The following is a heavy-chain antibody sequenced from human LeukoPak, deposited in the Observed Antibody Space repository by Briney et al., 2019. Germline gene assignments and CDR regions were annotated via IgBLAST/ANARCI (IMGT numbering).Heavy chain of an antibody. CDR1: GYSFTSYW. CDR3: ARSDLDY. V-gene: IGHV1-18*04. J-gene: IGHJ4*02. Sequence: GESLKISCKGSGYSFTSYWIGWVRQAPGQGLEWMGWISAYNGNTNYAQKLQGRVTMTTDTSTSTAYMELRSLRSDDTAVYYCARSDLDYWGQGTLVTVSS. CDR2: ISAYNGNT.